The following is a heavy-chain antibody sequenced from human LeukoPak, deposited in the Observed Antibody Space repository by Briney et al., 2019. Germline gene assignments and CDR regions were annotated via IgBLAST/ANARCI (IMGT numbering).Heavy chain of an antibody. J-gene: IGHJ5*02. D-gene: IGHD3-22*01. CDR3: ARDSSGYPSFDP. CDR1: GFTFSSYA. Sequence: GGSLRLSCAASGFTFSSYAMSWVRQAPGKGLEWVSVIYSGGSTYYADSVKGRFTISRDNSKNTLYLQMNSLRAEDTAVYYCARDSSGYPSFDPWGQGTLVTVSS. V-gene: IGHV3-53*01. CDR2: IYSGGST.